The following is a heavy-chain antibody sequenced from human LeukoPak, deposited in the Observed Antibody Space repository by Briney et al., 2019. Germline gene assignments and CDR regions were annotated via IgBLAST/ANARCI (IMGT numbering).Heavy chain of an antibody. V-gene: IGHV1-69*04. CDR1: GGTFSSYT. Sequence: SVKVSCKASGGTFSSYTISWVRQAPGQGLEWMGRIIPILGIANYAQKFQGRVTITADKSTSTAYMEPSSLRSEDTAVYYCARDKDYYDSSGYYYNPFDYWGQGTLVTVSS. CDR2: IIPILGIA. J-gene: IGHJ4*02. CDR3: ARDKDYYDSSGYYYNPFDY. D-gene: IGHD3-22*01.